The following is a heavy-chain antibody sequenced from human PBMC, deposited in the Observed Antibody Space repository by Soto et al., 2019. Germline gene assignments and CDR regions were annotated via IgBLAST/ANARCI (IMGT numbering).Heavy chain of an antibody. CDR1: GFTFSSYA. CDR3: AKLHYSPGPYYFDY. J-gene: IGHJ4*02. V-gene: IGHV3-23*01. D-gene: IGHD3-10*01. Sequence: GGSLRLSCAASGFTFSSYAVSWVRQAPGKELEWVSAISGSGGSTYYADSVKGRFTISRDNSKNTLYLQMNSLRAEDTAVYYCAKLHYSPGPYYFDYWGQGTLVTVSS. CDR2: ISGSGGST.